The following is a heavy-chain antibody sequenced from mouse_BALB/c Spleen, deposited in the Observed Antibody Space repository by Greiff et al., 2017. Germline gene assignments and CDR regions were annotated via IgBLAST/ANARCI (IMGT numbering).Heavy chain of an antibody. V-gene: IGHV5-17*02. CDR1: GFAFSSYG. Sequence: EVQREESGGGLVKPGGSLKLSCAASGFAFSSYGMHWVRQAPEKGLEWVAYISSGSSTTYYADTVKGRFTISRDNPKNTLFLQMTSLRSEDSAVYYCARRGDGSSWFAYWGQGTLVTVSA. CDR3: ARRGDGSSWFAY. J-gene: IGHJ3*01. CDR2: ISSGSSTT. D-gene: IGHD1-1*01.